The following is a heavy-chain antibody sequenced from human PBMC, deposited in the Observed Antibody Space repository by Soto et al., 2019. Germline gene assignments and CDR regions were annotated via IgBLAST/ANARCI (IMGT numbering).Heavy chain of an antibody. Sequence: QVPLVQSGVEVKKPGASVKVSCKASGYTFSSYGISWVRQAPGQGLEWMGWITPYNGYTNYAQKFQGRITMTSDTSTSTGYMELRSLRSDDTAVYYCARAAFWRADRYTWFDPWGQGTLVTVSS. J-gene: IGHJ5*02. V-gene: IGHV1-18*04. CDR2: ITPYNGYT. D-gene: IGHD3-3*01. CDR1: GYTFSSYG. CDR3: ARAAFWRADRYTWFDP.